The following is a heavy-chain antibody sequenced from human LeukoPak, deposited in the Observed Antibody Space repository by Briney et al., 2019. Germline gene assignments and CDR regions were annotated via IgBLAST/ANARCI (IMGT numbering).Heavy chain of an antibody. CDR3: ARDNTPLGAFDI. CDR1: GGSISSGSYY. V-gene: IGHV4-61*02. J-gene: IGHJ3*02. Sequence: SQTLYLTCTVSGGSISSGSYYWSWIRQPAGKGLEWIGRIYTSGSTNYNPSLKSRVTISVDTSKNQFSLKLSSVTAADTAVYYCARDNTPLGAFDIWGQGTMVTVSS. CDR2: IYTSGST.